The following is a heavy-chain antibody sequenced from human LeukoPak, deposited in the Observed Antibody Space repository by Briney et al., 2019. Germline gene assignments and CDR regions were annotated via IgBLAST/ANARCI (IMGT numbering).Heavy chain of an antibody. Sequence: GSLRISCAASGFTFSNSWMSWVRQAPGKRLEWVANINQDESEKYYLDSVKGRFTISRDNAKNSLYLQMNSLRADDTAVYYCARGHYGMDVWGQGTTVTVSS. CDR3: ARGHYGMDV. V-gene: IGHV3-7*01. CDR1: GFTFSNSW. CDR2: INQDESEK. J-gene: IGHJ6*02.